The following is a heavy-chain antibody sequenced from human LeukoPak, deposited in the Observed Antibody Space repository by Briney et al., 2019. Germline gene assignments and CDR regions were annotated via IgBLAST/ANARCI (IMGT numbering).Heavy chain of an antibody. V-gene: IGHV4-61*05. CDR1: GGSISSSSYY. CDR2: IYYGGST. Sequence: SETLSLTCTVSGGSISSSSYYWGWIRQPPGKGLEWIGCIYYGGSTKYNPSLKSRVTISADTSKNQFSLKLTSVIAADTAVYSCARAGSGWSFDNWGQGTLVTVSS. J-gene: IGHJ4*02. CDR3: ARAGSGWSFDN. D-gene: IGHD6-19*01.